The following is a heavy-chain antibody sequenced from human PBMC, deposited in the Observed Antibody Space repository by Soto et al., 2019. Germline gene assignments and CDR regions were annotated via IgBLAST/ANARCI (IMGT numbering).Heavy chain of an antibody. V-gene: IGHV3-13*04. D-gene: IGHD3-10*01. CDR3: ARGMVRGVSPAYYYYGMDV. CDR2: IGTAGDT. J-gene: IGHJ6*02. Sequence: EVQLVESGGGLVQPGGSLRLSCAASGFTFSSYDMHWVRQATGKGLEWVSAIGTAGDTYYPGSVKGRFTISRENAKNHLRLEMNSQRAEDTAVYYCARGMVRGVSPAYYYYGMDVWGQGTTVTVSS. CDR1: GFTFSSYD.